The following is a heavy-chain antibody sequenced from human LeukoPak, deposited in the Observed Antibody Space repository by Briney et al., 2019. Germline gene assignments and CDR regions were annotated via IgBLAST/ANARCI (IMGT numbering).Heavy chain of an antibody. D-gene: IGHD4-17*01. CDR1: GYTFTNYY. Sequence: ASVKVSCKASGYTFTNYYMHWVRQAPGHGLEWMGWINPNRGDTNYGQKFQGRVTMTRDTSISTAFMELTRLTCDDTAVYYCTRDLLGFATTPLSDWGQGTLVTVSS. CDR2: INPNRGDT. J-gene: IGHJ4*02. V-gene: IGHV1-2*02. CDR3: TRDLLGFATTPLSD.